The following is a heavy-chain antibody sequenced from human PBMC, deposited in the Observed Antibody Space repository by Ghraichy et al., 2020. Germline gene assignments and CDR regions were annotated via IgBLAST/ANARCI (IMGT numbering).Heavy chain of an antibody. CDR1: GFTFSSYW. CDR3: ASSRVPYGLDV. CDR2: IKQDESEK. V-gene: IGHV3-7*01. J-gene: IGHJ6*02. Sequence: GESLRLSCAASGFTFSSYWMSWVRQAPGKGLEWVANIKQDESEKYFVDSVKGRFTISRDNVKNLLYLQMNSLRVEDTAVYYCASSRVPYGLDVWGQGTTVTVSS. D-gene: IGHD2-2*01.